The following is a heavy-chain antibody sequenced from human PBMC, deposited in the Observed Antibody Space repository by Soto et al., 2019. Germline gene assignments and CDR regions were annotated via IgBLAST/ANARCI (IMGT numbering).Heavy chain of an antibody. D-gene: IGHD5-18*01. CDR3: ARAGDPWSAMVSYYYYGMDV. CDR1: GFTFSSYG. Sequence: QVQLVESGGGVVQPGRSLRLSCAASGFTFSSYGMHWVRQAPGKGLEWVAVIWYDGSNKYYADSVKGRFTISRDNSKNTLYLQLNSLRAEDTAVYYCARAGDPWSAMVSYYYYGMDVWGQGTTVTVSS. CDR2: IWYDGSNK. J-gene: IGHJ6*02. V-gene: IGHV3-33*01.